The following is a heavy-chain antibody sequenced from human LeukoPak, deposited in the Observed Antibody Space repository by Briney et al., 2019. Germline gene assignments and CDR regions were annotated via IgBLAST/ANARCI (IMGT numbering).Heavy chain of an antibody. Sequence: SETLSLTCTVSGGSISSSSYYWGWIRQPPGKGLEWIGSIYYSGSTYYNPSLKSRVTISVDTSKNQFSLKLSSVTAADTAVYYCAREGEYDSSGYYLLPYYYYYMDVWGKGTTVTVSS. V-gene: IGHV4-39*07. CDR3: AREGEYDSSGYYLLPYYYYYMDV. J-gene: IGHJ6*03. CDR2: IYYSGST. D-gene: IGHD3-22*01. CDR1: GGSISSSSYY.